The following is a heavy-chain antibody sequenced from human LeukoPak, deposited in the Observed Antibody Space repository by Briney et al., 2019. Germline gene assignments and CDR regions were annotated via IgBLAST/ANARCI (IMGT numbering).Heavy chain of an antibody. CDR2: IYHSGST. J-gene: IGHJ4*02. CDR1: GGSISSGGYY. V-gene: IGHV4-30-2*01. Sequence: PSQTLSLTCTVSGGSISSGGYYWSWIRQPPGKGLEWIGYIYHSGSTYYNPSLKSRVTMSVDTSKNQFSLNLRSVTAADTAVYYCARGPPPDFDCWGQGTLVTVSS. CDR3: ARGPPPDFDC.